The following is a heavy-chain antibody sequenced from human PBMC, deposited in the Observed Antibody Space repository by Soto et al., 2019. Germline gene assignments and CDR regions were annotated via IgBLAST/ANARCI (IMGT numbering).Heavy chain of an antibody. V-gene: IGHV3-7*01. CDR3: ARMKPGASDYFDY. J-gene: IGHJ4*02. CDR2: IKEDGSEK. Sequence: GGSLRLSCAASGFTFSRYSMSWVRQAPGKGLEWVANIKEDGSEKDYVDSVKGRFTISRDNAKKSLYLQMNSLRAEDTAMYYCARMKPGASDYFDYWGLGTLVTVSS. CDR1: GFTFSRYS. D-gene: IGHD2-8*02.